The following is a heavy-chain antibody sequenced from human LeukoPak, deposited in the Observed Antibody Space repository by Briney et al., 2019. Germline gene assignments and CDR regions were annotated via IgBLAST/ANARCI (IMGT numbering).Heavy chain of an antibody. V-gene: IGHV4-31*03. CDR3: AKYDSGAYYPDGNAFDI. Sequence: SETLSLTCTVSGGSISSGGYYWSWIRQHPGKGLEWIGYISYSGSTYYDPSLKSRVAISVDTSKNQFSLKLSSVTAADTAVYYCAKYDSGAYYPDGNAFDIWGQGTMVTVSS. J-gene: IGHJ3*02. CDR1: GGSISSGGYY. D-gene: IGHD3-22*01. CDR2: ISYSGST.